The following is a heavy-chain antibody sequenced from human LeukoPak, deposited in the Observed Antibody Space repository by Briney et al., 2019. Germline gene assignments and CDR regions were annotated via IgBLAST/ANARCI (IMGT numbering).Heavy chain of an antibody. CDR2: FDPDDGET. J-gene: IGHJ4*02. CDR1: GYTLTELS. D-gene: IGHD6-19*01. V-gene: IGHV1-24*01. Sequence: ASVKVSCKVSGYTLTELSMHWVRQAPGKGREWMGGFDPDDGETIYAQKFQGRVTMTEDTSTDTAYMELSSLRSEGTAVYYCATPRSSGWYGVNLDYWGQGTLVTVSS. CDR3: ATPRSSGWYGVNLDY.